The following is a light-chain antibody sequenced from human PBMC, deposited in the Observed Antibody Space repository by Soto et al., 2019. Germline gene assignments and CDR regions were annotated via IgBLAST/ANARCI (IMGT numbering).Light chain of an antibody. J-gene: IGLJ2*01. Sequence: QSALIQPPSVSGSPGQSITISCTGTSSDVGGYNYVSWYQQHPGKAPKLMIYDVSNRPSGVSNRFSGSKSGNTASLTISGLQAEDEADYYCSSYTTSGSLVFGGGTQLTVL. CDR2: DVS. V-gene: IGLV2-14*01. CDR1: SSDVGGYNY. CDR3: SSYTTSGSLV.